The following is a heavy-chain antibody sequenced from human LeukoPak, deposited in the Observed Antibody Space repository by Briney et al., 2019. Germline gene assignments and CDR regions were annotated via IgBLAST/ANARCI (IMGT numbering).Heavy chain of an antibody. D-gene: IGHD3-16*01. CDR1: GFTFSSYS. CDR2: ISSSSSTK. V-gene: IGHV3-48*04. Sequence: GGSLRLSCAASGFTFSSYSMNWVRQAPVKGLEWVSYISSSSSTKYYADSVKGRFTISRDNAKNSLYLQMSNLRAEDTAVYFCARGGGLDVWGQGATVTVSS. J-gene: IGHJ6*02. CDR3: ARGGGLDV.